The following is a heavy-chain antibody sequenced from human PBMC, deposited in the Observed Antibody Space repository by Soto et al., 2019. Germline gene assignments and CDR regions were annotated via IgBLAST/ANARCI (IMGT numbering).Heavy chain of an antibody. D-gene: IGHD6-19*01. CDR1: GGSVSSGRFY. Sequence: PSETLSLTCTVSGGSVSSGRFYGSWIRQPPGKGLEWIGYIHNSGSTKCNPSLRSRVTISVDTSKNQFSLKLTSVTAADTAVYYCARSGSGSGWLGGQGTLVTVSS. J-gene: IGHJ4*02. CDR3: ARSGSGSGWL. V-gene: IGHV4-61*01. CDR2: IHNSGST.